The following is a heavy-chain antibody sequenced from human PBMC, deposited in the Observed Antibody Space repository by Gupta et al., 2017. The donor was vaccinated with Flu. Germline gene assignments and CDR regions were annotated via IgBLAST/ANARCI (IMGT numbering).Heavy chain of an antibody. CDR3: SRGETGPSPPGRNDC. D-gene: IGHD2-8*02. J-gene: IGHJ4*02. V-gene: IGHV3-72*01. CDR1: TFSENY. CDR2: IRNKANSYTT. Sequence: TFSENYMDWSRQAPGKGLEWVGRIRNKANSYTTEYAASVKDRFTITRDDSKSSLYLQMNSLKNEDTAVYYCSRGETGPSPPGRNDCWGQGTLVTVSS.